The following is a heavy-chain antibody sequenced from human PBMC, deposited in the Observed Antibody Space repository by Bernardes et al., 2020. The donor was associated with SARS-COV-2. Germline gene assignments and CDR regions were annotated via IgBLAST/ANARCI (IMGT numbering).Heavy chain of an antibody. CDR2: IYYSGTT. J-gene: IGHJ2*01. V-gene: IGHV4-59*01. CDR3: ARDLSHLVRRGFDL. Sequence: ETLSLSCTVSGGSIGSYYWAWIRQPPGKGLEWIGYIYYSGTTNYNPSLKSRVTISVDRSQNQFSLNLSSVTPADTAVYYCARDLSHLVRRGFDLWGRGTLVTVSS. CDR1: GGSIGSYY. D-gene: IGHD3-10*01.